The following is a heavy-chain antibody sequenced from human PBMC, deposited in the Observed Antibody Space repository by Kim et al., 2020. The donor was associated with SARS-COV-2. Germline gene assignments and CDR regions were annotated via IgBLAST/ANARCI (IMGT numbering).Heavy chain of an antibody. Sequence: GESLKISCKASGYSFINYWINWVRQMPGKGLEWMGRIDPRDSRVNYSPSFRGHVTISTDTSITTAYLQWSSLKSSDTAMYYCTRHPQLTGNYFDPWGQGTLVTVSS. CDR3: TRHPQLTGNYFDP. CDR2: IDPRDSRV. CDR1: GYSFINYW. V-gene: IGHV5-10-1*01. D-gene: IGHD3-9*01. J-gene: IGHJ5*02.